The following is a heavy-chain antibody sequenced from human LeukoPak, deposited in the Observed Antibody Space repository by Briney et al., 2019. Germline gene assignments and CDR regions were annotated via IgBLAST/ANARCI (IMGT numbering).Heavy chain of an antibody. CDR2: ISSSGSTI. Sequence: PGGSLRLSCAASGLTFSDYYMSWIRQAPGKGLEWVSYISSSGSTIYYADSVKGRFTISRDNAKNSLYLQMNSLRAEDTAVYYCAKGDSSNYSPLVYWGQGTLVTVSS. V-gene: IGHV3-11*04. D-gene: IGHD4-11*01. CDR3: AKGDSSNYSPLVY. CDR1: GLTFSDYY. J-gene: IGHJ4*02.